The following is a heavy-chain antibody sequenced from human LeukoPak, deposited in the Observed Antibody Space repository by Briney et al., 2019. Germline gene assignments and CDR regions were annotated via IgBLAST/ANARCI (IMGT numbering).Heavy chain of an antibody. CDR2: IIPIFGTA. CDR3: ARVENDYGDYEYPY. CDR1: GGTFSSYA. D-gene: IGHD4-17*01. J-gene: IGHJ4*02. Sequence: SVTVSCKASGGTFSSYAISWVRQAPGQGLEWMGGIIPIFGTANYAQKFQGRVTITADESTSTAYMELSSLRSEDTAVYYCARVENDYGDYEYPYWGQGTLVTVSS. V-gene: IGHV1-69*13.